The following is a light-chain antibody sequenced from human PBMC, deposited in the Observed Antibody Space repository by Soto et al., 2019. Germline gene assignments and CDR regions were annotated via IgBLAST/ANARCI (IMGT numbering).Light chain of an antibody. V-gene: IGKV2-24*01. CDR1: QSLVHDNGNTY. CDR2: KIS. J-gene: IGKJ1*01. Sequence: EIVMTQTPLSSPVTLGQPASISCRSSQSLVHDNGNTYLSWLHQRPGQPPRLLIYKISNRLSGVPDRFSGSGAGADFTLKISRVETEDVGVYYCMQATHFPRTFGQGTKVEIE. CDR3: MQATHFPRT.